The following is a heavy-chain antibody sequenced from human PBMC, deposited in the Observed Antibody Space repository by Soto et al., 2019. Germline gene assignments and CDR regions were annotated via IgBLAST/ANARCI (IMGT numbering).Heavy chain of an antibody. CDR3: ARVPLTMVHYFDS. D-gene: IGHD3-10*01. V-gene: IGHV4-59*01. CDR1: GGSINGYY. CDR2: IYYSGTS. J-gene: IGHJ4*02. Sequence: PSETLSLTCTVSGGSINGYYWSWIRQPPGKGLEWIGHIYYSGTSNYNPSLKSRVTISIDTSKNQFSLRLSSVTAADTAVYYCARVPLTMVHYFDSWGQGTPVTVSS.